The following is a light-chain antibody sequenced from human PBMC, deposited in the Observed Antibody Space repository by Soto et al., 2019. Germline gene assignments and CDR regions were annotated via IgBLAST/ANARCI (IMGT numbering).Light chain of an antibody. V-gene: IGKV3-11*01. CDR3: QQRFTWPS. CDR2: DAS. Sequence: ETVLTQSPATLSLSPGERATLSCRASQSISSYLAWYQQKPGQAPRLLIYDASNRATGIPARFSGSGSGTDFTLTISSLELEDFAVYYCQQRFTWPSFGPGTKVDIK. J-gene: IGKJ3*01. CDR1: QSISSY.